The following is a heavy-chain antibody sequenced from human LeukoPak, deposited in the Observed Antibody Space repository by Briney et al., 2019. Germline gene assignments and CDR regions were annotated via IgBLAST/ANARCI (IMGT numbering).Heavy chain of an antibody. Sequence: GGSLRLSCAASGFTFSSYWMSWVRQAPGKGLEWVSTIGTASDTYYPGSVEGRFTLSRDNAKNSSYLQMNSLTAGDTAVYYCARGPPRGKYYYMDVWGKGTTVTVSS. CDR3: ARGPPRGKYYYMDV. V-gene: IGHV3-13*01. J-gene: IGHJ6*03. CDR1: GFTFSSYW. D-gene: IGHD1-1*01. CDR2: IGTASDT.